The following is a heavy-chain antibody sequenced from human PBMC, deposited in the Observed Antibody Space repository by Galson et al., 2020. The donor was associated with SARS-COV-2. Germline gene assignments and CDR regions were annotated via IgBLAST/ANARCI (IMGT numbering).Heavy chain of an antibody. D-gene: IGHD3-22*01. CDR1: GGTFSSYA. Sequence: GSSVKVSCKTSGGTFSSYAICWVRQAPGQGLEWMGGVIPMFDTPNYAQKFQDRVTITADKSKSTAYRALSSLRSEDTAVYYCARTYYYDSSGYYCEPYYYALDVWGQGTTAAASS. V-gene: IGHV1-69*06. J-gene: IGHJ6*02. CDR3: ARTYYYDSSGYYCEPYYYALDV. CDR2: VIPMFDTP.